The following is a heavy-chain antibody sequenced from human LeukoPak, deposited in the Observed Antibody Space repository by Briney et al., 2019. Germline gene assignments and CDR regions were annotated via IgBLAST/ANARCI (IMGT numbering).Heavy chain of an antibody. D-gene: IGHD3-3*01. CDR1: GVSIRNYY. CDR3: ATSEVGSLAWPDY. Sequence: SETLSLTCTVSGVSIRNYYWSWIRQPAGKGLEWIGRISTSGSTNYNPSLKSRVTMSVDTSKNQFSLKLTSVTAADTAVYFCATSEVGSLAWPDYWGQGTLVTVSS. J-gene: IGHJ4*02. V-gene: IGHV4-4*07. CDR2: ISTSGST.